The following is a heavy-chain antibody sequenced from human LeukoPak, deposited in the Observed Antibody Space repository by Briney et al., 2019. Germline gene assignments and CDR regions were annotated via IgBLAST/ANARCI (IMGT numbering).Heavy chain of an antibody. CDR2: INAGNGNT. J-gene: IGHJ4*02. CDR1: GYTFTSYA. D-gene: IGHD6-13*01. V-gene: IGHV1-3*01. CDR3: ARHPDRAAAGTGFAY. Sequence: ASVKVSCKASGYTFTSYAMHWVRQAPAQSLEWMGWINAGNGNTKYSQKFQGRVTITRDTSASTAYMELSSLRSEDTAVYYCARHPDRAAAGTGFAYWGQGTLVTVSS.